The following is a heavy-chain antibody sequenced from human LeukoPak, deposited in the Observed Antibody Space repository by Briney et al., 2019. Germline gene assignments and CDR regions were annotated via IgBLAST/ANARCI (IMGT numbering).Heavy chain of an antibody. D-gene: IGHD6-19*01. CDR3: AKSLRYSSGLDAFDI. CDR2: ISGSGGST. Sequence: GGTLRLSCAASGFTFSSYGMSWVRQAPGKGLEWVSAISGSGGSTYYADSVKGRFTISRDNSKNTLYLQMNSLRAEDTAVYYCAKSLRYSSGLDAFDIWGQGTMVTVSS. J-gene: IGHJ3*02. V-gene: IGHV3-23*01. CDR1: GFTFSSYG.